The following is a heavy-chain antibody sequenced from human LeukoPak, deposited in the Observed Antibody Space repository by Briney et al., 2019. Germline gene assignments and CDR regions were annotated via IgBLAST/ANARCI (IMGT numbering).Heavy chain of an antibody. CDR2: IYYSGST. V-gene: IGHV4-39*01. J-gene: IGHJ4*02. CDR3: ACLYSGSYCADY. Sequence: PSETLSLTCTVSGGSISSSSYYWGWIRQPPGKGLEWIGSIYYSGSTYYNPSLKSRVTISVDTSKNQFSLKLGSVTAADTAVYYCACLYSGSYCADYWGQGTLVTLSS. CDR1: GGSISSSSYY. D-gene: IGHD1-26*01.